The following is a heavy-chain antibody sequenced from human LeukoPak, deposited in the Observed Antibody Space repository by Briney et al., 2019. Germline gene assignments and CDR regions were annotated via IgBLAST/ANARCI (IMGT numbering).Heavy chain of an antibody. J-gene: IGHJ4*02. V-gene: IGHV3-7*01. CDR2: IKQDGSDK. Sequence: GGSLRLSCEASGFSISDHWMTWVRQTPGKGPEWVASIKQDGSDKYYVDSVEGRFTISKDNAKNSLWLQMNSLREEDTAVYYCAQRGIYWGQGTLVTVSS. CDR1: GFSISDHW. CDR3: AQRGIY. D-gene: IGHD5-24*01.